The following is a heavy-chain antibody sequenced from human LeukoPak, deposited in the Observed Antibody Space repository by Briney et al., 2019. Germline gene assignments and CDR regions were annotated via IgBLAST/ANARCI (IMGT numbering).Heavy chain of an antibody. V-gene: IGHV3-7*04. CDR2: IKQEGGEK. CDR3: ARDMDV. J-gene: IGHJ6*02. CDR1: GFTFSTYW. Sequence: GGSLRLSCAASGFTFSTYWMTWVRQAPGQGLEWVANIKQEGGEKYYVDSVKGRFTISRDNAKSSLYLQMNSLRAEDTAVYYCARDMDVWGQGTTVTVSS.